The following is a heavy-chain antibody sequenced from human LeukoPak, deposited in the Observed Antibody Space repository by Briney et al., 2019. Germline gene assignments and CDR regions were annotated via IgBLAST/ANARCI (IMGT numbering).Heavy chain of an antibody. CDR2: ISGSGTTT. V-gene: IGHV3-23*01. J-gene: IGHJ4*02. Sequence: GGSLRLSCVASGLTASSYAMSWVRQAPGKGLEWVSGISGSGTTTYYAASVEGRFTISRDNAKNSFYLHMNRLRVGDTAVYYCAREDASGLDYWGQGILVAVSS. CDR3: AREDASGLDY. CDR1: GLTASSYA. D-gene: IGHD6-19*01.